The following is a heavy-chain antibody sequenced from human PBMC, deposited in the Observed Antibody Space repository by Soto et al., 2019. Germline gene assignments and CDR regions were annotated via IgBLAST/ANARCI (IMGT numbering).Heavy chain of an antibody. D-gene: IGHD6-13*01. CDR1: GGSISSYY. CDR2: IYYSGST. CDR3: ARAAAAGTFFSWFDP. Sequence: PSETLSLTCTVSGGSISSYYWSWIRQPPGKGLEWIGYIYYSGSTNYNPSLKSRVTISVDTSKNQFSLKLSSVTAADTAVYYCARAAAAGTFFSWFDPWGKETLVTVPS. J-gene: IGHJ5*02. V-gene: IGHV4-59*01.